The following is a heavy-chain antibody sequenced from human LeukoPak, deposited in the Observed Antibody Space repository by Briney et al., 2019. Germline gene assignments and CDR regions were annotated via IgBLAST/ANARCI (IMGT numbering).Heavy chain of an antibody. Sequence: SVKVSCKASGGTFSSYAISWVRQAPGQGLEWMGGIIPIFGTANYAQKFQGRVTITADESTSTAYMELSSLRSEDTAVYYCARCVVPAAIASPPGGGWFDPWGQGTLVTVSS. D-gene: IGHD2-2*01. CDR1: GGTFSSYA. CDR2: IIPIFGTA. V-gene: IGHV1-69*13. CDR3: ARCVVPAAIASPPGGGWFDP. J-gene: IGHJ5*02.